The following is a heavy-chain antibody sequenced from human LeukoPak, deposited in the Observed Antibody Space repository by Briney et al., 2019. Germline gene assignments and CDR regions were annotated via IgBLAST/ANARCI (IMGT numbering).Heavy chain of an antibody. J-gene: IGHJ4*02. CDR2: IYYSGST. D-gene: IGHD6-19*01. CDR3: ARFKAVAGTD. V-gene: IGHV4-39*01. Sequence: SETLSLTCSVSGDSISTSSYYWGWIRQPPGKGLEWIGTIYYSGSTYYNPSLKSRVTISVDTSKNQFSLKLSSVTAADTAVYYCARFKAVAGTDWGQGTLVTVSS. CDR1: GDSISTSSYY.